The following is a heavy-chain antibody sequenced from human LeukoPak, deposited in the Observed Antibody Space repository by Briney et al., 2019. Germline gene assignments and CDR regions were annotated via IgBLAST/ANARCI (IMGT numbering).Heavy chain of an antibody. V-gene: IGHV4-38-2*02. CDR1: SYSITSSYSSTSSYY. D-gene: IGHD2-2*01. CDR2: INHSGIT. Sequence: PSETLSLTCDVSSYSITSSYSSTSSYYWGWIRQPPGKGLEWIGSINHSGITFYNPSLKSRVTISVDTSKNQFSLKLTSVTAADTAFYYCARDVPSGHFDYWGRGALVTVSS. J-gene: IGHJ4*02. CDR3: ARDVPSGHFDY.